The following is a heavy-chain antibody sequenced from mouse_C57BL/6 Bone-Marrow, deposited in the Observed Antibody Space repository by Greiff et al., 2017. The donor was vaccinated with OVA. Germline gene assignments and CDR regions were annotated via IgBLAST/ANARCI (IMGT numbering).Heavy chain of an antibody. J-gene: IGHJ4*01. Sequence: VQLQQPGAELVRPGTSVKLSCKASGYTFTSYWMHWVKQRPGQGLEWIGVIDPSDSYTNYNQKFKGKATLTVDTSSSTAYMQLSSLTSEDSAVYYCAREEDDGAMDYWGQGTSVTVSS. CDR1: GYTFTSYW. CDR3: AREEDDGAMDY. CDR2: IDPSDSYT. D-gene: IGHD2-3*01. V-gene: IGHV1-59*01.